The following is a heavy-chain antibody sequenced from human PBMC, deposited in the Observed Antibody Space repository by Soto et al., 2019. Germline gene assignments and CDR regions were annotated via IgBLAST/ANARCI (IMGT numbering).Heavy chain of an antibody. V-gene: IGHV4-39*01. CDR2: IYYSGST. D-gene: IGHD4-17*01. CDR3: ARHGQSDYGDYHGLPAQHFDY. Sequence: QLQLQESGPGLVKPSETLSLTCTVSGGSISSSSYYWGWIRQPPGKGLEWIGSIYYSGSTYYNPSLKSRVTISVDTSKNKCSLKLSSVTAADTAVYYCARHGQSDYGDYHGLPAQHFDYWGQGTLVTVSS. J-gene: IGHJ4*02. CDR1: GGSISSSSYY.